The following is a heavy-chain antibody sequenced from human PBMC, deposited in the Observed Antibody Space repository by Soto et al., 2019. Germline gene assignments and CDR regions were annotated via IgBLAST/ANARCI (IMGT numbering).Heavy chain of an antibody. CDR3: ASIGGYYGSGSIDY. D-gene: IGHD3-10*01. V-gene: IGHV1-69*02. CDR2: IIPILGIA. CDR1: GGTFSSYT. Sequence: QVQLVQSGAEVKKPGSSVKVSCKASGGTFSSYTISWVRQAPGQGLEWMGRIIPILGIANYAQKFQGRVTITADKYTSTAYMELSSLRSEDTAVYYCASIGGYYGSGSIDYWGQGTLVTVSS. J-gene: IGHJ4*02.